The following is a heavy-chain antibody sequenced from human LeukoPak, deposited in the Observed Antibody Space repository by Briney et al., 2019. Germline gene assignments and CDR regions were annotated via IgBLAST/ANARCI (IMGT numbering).Heavy chain of an antibody. D-gene: IGHD3-22*01. Sequence: ASVKVSCKASGYTFTGYYMHWVRQAPGQGLEWMGWINPNSGGTNYAQKFQGRVTMTRDTSISTAYMELSRLRSDDTAVYYCAKDGPVSYYYDSSGYLYYFDYWGQGTLVTVSS. CDR3: AKDGPVSYYYDSSGYLYYFDY. CDR1: GYTFTGYY. CDR2: INPNSGGT. V-gene: IGHV1-2*02. J-gene: IGHJ4*02.